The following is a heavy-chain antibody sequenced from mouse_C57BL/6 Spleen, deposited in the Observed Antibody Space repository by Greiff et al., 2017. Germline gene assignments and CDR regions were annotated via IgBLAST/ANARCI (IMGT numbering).Heavy chain of an antibody. D-gene: IGHD4-1*01. Sequence: QVQLQQPGAELVMPGASVKLSCKASGYTFTSYWMHWVKQRPGQGLEWIGEIDPSDSYTNYNQKFTGKSTLTVDKSSSTAYMQLSSLTSEDSAVYYCARGETGTYDYWGQGTTLTVSS. J-gene: IGHJ2*01. CDR1: GYTFTSYW. CDR3: ARGETGTYDY. CDR2: IDPSDSYT. V-gene: IGHV1-69*01.